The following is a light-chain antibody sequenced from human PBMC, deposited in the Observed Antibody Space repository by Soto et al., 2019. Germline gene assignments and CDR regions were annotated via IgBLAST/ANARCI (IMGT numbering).Light chain of an antibody. Sequence: QSALTQPRSVSGSPGQSVTIYCTGTSGDVGAYDFVSWYQQHPGSAPKLMISDVSRRPSGVPARFSGSKSGNTASLTISWLQTEDEADYYCSSYAGTHNFIIFGGGTKLTVL. CDR3: SSYAGTHNFII. J-gene: IGLJ2*01. V-gene: IGLV2-11*01. CDR2: DVS. CDR1: SGDVGAYDF.